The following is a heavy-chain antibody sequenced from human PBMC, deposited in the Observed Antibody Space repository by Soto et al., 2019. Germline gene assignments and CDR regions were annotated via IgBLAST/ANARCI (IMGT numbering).Heavy chain of an antibody. V-gene: IGHV4-34*01. CDR2: VSHSGFT. D-gene: IGHD3-3*01. J-gene: IGHJ2*01. Sequence: QVQLQHWGAGLLKPSETLSLTCGVSGGPLSGNFWSWIRQPPGKGLEWIGEVSHSGFTQYNPSLKSRVTISVDTSKYQFSLRLNSVTAADTAVYYCARGRRIFEVVIVAWYFDLWGRGTPVTVSS. CDR3: ARGRRIFEVVIVAWYFDL. CDR1: GGPLSGNF.